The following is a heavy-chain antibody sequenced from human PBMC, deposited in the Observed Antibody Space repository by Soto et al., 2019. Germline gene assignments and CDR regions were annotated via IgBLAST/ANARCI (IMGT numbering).Heavy chain of an antibody. Sequence: EVQLLESGGGLVQPGGSLRLSCAASGFAFSNYAMHWVRQAPGKGLEWVSSISTSFEATYYADSVKGRFTISRDDSKNTLYLQMNSLRAEDSAVYYCAKDRTVAARHFDYWGQGTQVTVSS. J-gene: IGHJ4*02. D-gene: IGHD6-6*01. V-gene: IGHV3-23*01. CDR2: ISTSFEAT. CDR1: GFAFSNYA. CDR3: AKDRTVAARHFDY.